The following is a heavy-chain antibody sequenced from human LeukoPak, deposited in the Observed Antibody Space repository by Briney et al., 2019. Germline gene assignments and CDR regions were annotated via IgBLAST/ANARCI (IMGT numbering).Heavy chain of an antibody. J-gene: IGHJ4*02. Sequence: SVKVSCKASGGTFSSYAISWVRQAPGQGLEWMGRIIPILGIANYAQKFQGRVTITADKSTSTAYMELSSLRSEDTAVCYCATSGSYGFLQYWGQGTLVTVSS. V-gene: IGHV1-69*04. CDR3: ATSGSYGFLQY. CDR1: GGTFSSYA. D-gene: IGHD1-26*01. CDR2: IIPILGIA.